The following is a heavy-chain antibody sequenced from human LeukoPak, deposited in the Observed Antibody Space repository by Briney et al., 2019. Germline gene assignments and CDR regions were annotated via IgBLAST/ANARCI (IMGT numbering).Heavy chain of an antibody. D-gene: IGHD6-13*01. CDR3: ARGGIAAAGAYFDY. CDR2: INWNGGST. V-gene: IGHV3-20*04. J-gene: IGHJ4*02. Sequence: PGGSLRLSCAASGFTFDDYAMNWVRQAPGKGLECVSGINWNGGSTYYRDSVKGRFTISGDNAKNSLYLQMNSLRVEDTALYYCARGGIAAAGAYFDYWGQGTLVTVSS. CDR1: GFTFDDYA.